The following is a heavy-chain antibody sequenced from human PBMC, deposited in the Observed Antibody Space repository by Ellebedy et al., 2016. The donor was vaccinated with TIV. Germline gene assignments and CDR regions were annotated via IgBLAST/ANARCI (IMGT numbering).Heavy chain of an antibody. CDR1: GFTFSSYS. Sequence: GESLKISCVVSGFTFSSYSMNWVRQAPGKGLEWVSSISSSSNYVYYADSVKGRFTIFREDDKNALYLQMNSLRAEDTAVYYCARKPMNPTDLYGNFDHWGQGTLVTVSS. J-gene: IGHJ4*02. V-gene: IGHV3-21*01. CDR2: ISSSSNYV. D-gene: IGHD1-1*01. CDR3: ARKPMNPTDLYGNFDH.